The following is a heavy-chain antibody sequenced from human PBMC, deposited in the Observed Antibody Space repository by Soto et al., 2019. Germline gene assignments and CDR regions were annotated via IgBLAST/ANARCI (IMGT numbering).Heavy chain of an antibody. D-gene: IGHD5-18*01. CDR3: AREFQSRLHP. CDR2: IYYSGNT. V-gene: IGHV4-31*03. CDR1: GGSISSAAYY. J-gene: IGHJ5*02. Sequence: SETLSLTCTVSGGSISSAAYYWSWIRQHPGKGLEWIGYIYYSGNTFYNPSLKSRVTISVDTSKNQFSLRLSSVTAADTAVYYCAREFQSRLHPSGPGTTVTVS.